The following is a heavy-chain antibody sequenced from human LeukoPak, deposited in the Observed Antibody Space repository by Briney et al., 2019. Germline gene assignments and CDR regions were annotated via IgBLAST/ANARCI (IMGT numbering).Heavy chain of an antibody. CDR2: ISAYNGNT. CDR3: ARDPPQDYYDSSGYYPDAFDI. Sequence: EASVKVSCKASGYTFTSYGISWVRQAPGQGLEWMGWISAYNGNTNYAQKLQGRVTMTTDTSTSTACMELRSLRSDDTAVYYCARDPPQDYYDSSGYYPDAFDIWGQGTMVTVSS. J-gene: IGHJ3*02. D-gene: IGHD3-22*01. V-gene: IGHV1-18*01. CDR1: GYTFTSYG.